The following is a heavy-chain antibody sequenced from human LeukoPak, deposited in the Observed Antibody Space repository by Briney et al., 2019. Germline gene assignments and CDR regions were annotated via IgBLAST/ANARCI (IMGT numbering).Heavy chain of an antibody. Sequence: GSLRLSCAASGFSFSTYWMSWVRQTPEKGLEFVANINQDASVRNYMDSLKGRCTISRDNAKKSVYLEINSLRADDTAVYYCARDPGSSSFDLWGQGALVTVSS. CDR1: GFSFSTYW. CDR3: ARDPGSSSFDL. V-gene: IGHV3-7*01. CDR2: INQDASVR. J-gene: IGHJ4*02. D-gene: IGHD6-13*01.